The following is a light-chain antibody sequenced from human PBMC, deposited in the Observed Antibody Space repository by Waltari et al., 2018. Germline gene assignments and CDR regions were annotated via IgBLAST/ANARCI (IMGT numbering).Light chain of an antibody. J-gene: IGKJ3*01. CDR3: QRYNSYPIT. CDR2: EAT. CDR1: QSIGSW. Sequence: DIQMTQSPSTLSASVGERVTITCRASQSIGSWLAWYQQKPGKASKLLIYEATSLESGVPSRFSASGSGTEFTLTISSLQPDDFATYYCQRYNSYPITFGPGTKVDI. V-gene: IGKV1-5*03.